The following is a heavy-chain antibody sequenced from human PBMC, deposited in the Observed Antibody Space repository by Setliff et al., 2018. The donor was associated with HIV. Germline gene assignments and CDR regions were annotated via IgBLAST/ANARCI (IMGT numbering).Heavy chain of an antibody. Sequence: GGSLRLSCAASGFTFSSYGMTWVRQAPGRGLEWISHISSSTGSITYYADSVKGRFTISRDNAKNSLYLQMNSLRDEDTAVYYCASGGWSTYYYYGMDVWGQGTTVTVSS. CDR1: GFTFSSYG. D-gene: IGHD6-19*01. J-gene: IGHJ6*02. CDR3: ASGGWSTYYYYGMDV. CDR2: ISSSTGSIT. V-gene: IGHV3-48*02.